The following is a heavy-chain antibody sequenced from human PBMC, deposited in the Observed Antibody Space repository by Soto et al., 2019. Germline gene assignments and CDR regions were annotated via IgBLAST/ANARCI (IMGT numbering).Heavy chain of an antibody. CDR2: SYSGGST. V-gene: IGHV3-53*01. CDR3: ARVGIQLWFDY. CDR1: GFTVSSNY. Sequence: GGSLRLSCAASGFTVSSNYMSWVRQAPGKGLEWVSVSYSGGSTYYADSVKGRFTISRDNSKNTLYLQMNSLRAEDTAVYYCARVGIQLWFDYWGQGTLVTVSS. D-gene: IGHD5-18*01. J-gene: IGHJ5*01.